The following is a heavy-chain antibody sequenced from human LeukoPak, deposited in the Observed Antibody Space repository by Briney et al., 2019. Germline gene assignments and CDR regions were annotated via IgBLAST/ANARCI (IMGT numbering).Heavy chain of an antibody. V-gene: IGHV3-23*01. J-gene: IGHJ4*02. CDR1: GSSFSNYA. CDR2: ISPGGGTT. CDR3: AKRSVGTAFHHDF. D-gene: IGHD2-21*02. Sequence: GGSLRLSCAASGSSFSNYAMSWVRQAPGKGLEWVSVISPGGGTTYQADSVRGRFTISRDNSKNTLYLQMNSLRDEDTALYYCAKRSVGTAFHHDFWGQGTLVIVSS.